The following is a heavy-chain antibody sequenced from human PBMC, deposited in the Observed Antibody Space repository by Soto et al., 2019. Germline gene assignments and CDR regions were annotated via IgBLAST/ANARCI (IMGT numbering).Heavy chain of an antibody. CDR1: VFTFSGYS. CDR2: ITSTGIYT. D-gene: IGHD2-8*01. Sequence: WWSLRLSCSASVFTFSGYSMNWVRQAPGKGLEWVSSITSTGIYTYYADSVKGRFTISRDNAKNSLYLQMNSLRGEDTAIYYCARELYGDYFYYAMDVWGQGTTVTVSS. CDR3: ARELYGDYFYYAMDV. J-gene: IGHJ6*02. V-gene: IGHV3-21*06.